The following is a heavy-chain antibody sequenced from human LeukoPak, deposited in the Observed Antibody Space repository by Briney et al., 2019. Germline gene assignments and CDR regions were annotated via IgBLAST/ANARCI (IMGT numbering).Heavy chain of an antibody. CDR2: FDPEDGET. CDR1: GYTLTELS. J-gene: IGHJ4*02. CDR3: QVVPAATVGVDY. Sequence: AASVKVSCKVSGYTLTELSMHWVRQAPGKGLGWMGGFDPEDGETIYAQKFQGRVTMTEDTSTDTAYMELSSLRSEDTAVYYCQVVPAATVGVDYWGQGTLVTVSS. D-gene: IGHD2-2*01. V-gene: IGHV1-24*01.